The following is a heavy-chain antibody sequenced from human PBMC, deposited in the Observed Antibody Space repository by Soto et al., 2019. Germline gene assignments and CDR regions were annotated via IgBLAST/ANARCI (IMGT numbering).Heavy chain of an antibody. CDR3: ASVTFGGVVLAH. CDR2: IYFNGNT. Sequence: ETLSLTCSVSADSFSKYYWTWIRQPPGEGLEWIGYIYFNGNTNYNPSLKGRVTISIDTSKKQFSLNLSSVTAADTAVYYCASVTFGGVVLAHWGQGTLVTVSS. V-gene: IGHV4-59*01. D-gene: IGHD3-16*01. CDR1: ADSFSKYY. J-gene: IGHJ4*02.